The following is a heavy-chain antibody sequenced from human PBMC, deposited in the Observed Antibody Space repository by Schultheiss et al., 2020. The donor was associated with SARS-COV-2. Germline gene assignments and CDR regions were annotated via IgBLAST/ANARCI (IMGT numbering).Heavy chain of an antibody. CDR1: GGSFSGYY. J-gene: IGHJ4*02. V-gene: IGHV4-59*08. Sequence: SETLSLTCAVYGGSFSGYYWSWIRQPPGKGLEWIGYIYYSGSTNYNPSLKSRVTISVDTSKNQFSLKLSSVTAADTAVYYCARQTSLEGFPDYWGQGTLVTVSS. CDR2: IYYSGST. CDR3: ARQTSLEGFPDY.